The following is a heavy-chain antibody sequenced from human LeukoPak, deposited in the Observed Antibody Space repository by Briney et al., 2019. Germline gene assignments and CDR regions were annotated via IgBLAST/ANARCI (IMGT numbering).Heavy chain of an antibody. J-gene: IGHJ4*02. Sequence: GGSLRLSCVASGFTFTSSAMPWVRQAPGKGLEWVSVVGSTGGTTYYADSVKGRFTISRDNAKNTMILQMNNLRVEDTAVYYCAAVPGIIIAGYFASWGRGTLVAVSA. CDR1: GFTFTSSA. CDR3: AAVPGIIIAGYFAS. V-gene: IGHV3-23*01. CDR2: VGSTGGTT. D-gene: IGHD3-10*02.